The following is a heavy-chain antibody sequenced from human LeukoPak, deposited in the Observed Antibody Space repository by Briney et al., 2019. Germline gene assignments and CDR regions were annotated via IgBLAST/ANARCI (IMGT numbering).Heavy chain of an antibody. V-gene: IGHV4-4*07. J-gene: IGHJ5*02. CDR2: IYTSGST. Sequence: SETLSLTCTVSGGSISSYYWSWIRQPAGKGLEWIGRIYTSGSTNYNPSLKSRVTMSVDTSKNQFSLKLSSVTAADTAVYYCARDQPPFITMIVVVPPGWFDPRGQGTLVTVSS. CDR1: GGSISSYY. CDR3: ARDQPPFITMIVVVPPGWFDP. D-gene: IGHD3-22*01.